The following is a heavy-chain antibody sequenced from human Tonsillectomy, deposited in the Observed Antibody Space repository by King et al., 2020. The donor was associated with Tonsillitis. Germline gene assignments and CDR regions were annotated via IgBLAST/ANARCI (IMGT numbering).Heavy chain of an antibody. Sequence: QLQESGPGLVKPSETLSLTCTVSGGSISSYYWSWIRQPPGKGLEWIGYIYYSGSTNYNPSLESRVTISVDTSKNQFSLKLISVTAADTAVYYCARPLNPYWYFDLWGRGTLVTVSS. CDR1: GGSISSYY. CDR3: ARPLNPYWYFDL. J-gene: IGHJ2*01. CDR2: IYYSGST. V-gene: IGHV4-59*08.